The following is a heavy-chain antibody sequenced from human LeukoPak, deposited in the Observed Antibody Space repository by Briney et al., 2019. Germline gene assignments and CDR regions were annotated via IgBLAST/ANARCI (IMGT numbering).Heavy chain of an antibody. Sequence: GGSLGLSCVVSGYSFSTNMMTWVRQAPGKGLEWVATILPGGKESYRVESVKGRFTVSRDNAKNSLFLQMNSLRADDTAVYYCAREERVGGALQYWGQGILVTVSS. CDR1: GYSFSTNM. V-gene: IGHV3-7*01. CDR3: AREERVGGALQY. D-gene: IGHD1-26*01. CDR2: ILPGGKES. J-gene: IGHJ4*02.